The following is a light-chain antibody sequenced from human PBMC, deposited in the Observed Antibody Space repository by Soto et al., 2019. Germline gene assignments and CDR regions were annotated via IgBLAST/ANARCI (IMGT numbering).Light chain of an antibody. CDR2: DNH. Sequence: QSVLTQPPSLSAAPGQRVTISCSGSSSNIGKDFVSWYQHLPGTAPKLLIYDNHKRPSVIHDRFSGSKSGTSATLAITGLQTGDEADYYCATWDHNLDAGVFGGGTKVTVL. CDR1: SSNIGKDF. CDR3: ATWDHNLDAGV. J-gene: IGLJ3*02. V-gene: IGLV1-51*01.